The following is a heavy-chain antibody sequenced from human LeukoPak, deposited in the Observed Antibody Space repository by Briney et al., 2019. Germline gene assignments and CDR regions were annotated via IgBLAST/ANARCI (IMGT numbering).Heavy chain of an antibody. V-gene: IGHV3-11*01. Sequence: GGSLRLSCAASGFTFSDYYMSWIRRAPGKGLEWVSYISSSVSTIYYADSVKGRFTISRDNAKNSLYLQMSSLRAEDTAVYYCARGSGRLRFFPWGQGTLVTVSS. CDR1: GFTFSDYY. CDR3: ARGSGRLRFFP. CDR2: ISSSVSTI. D-gene: IGHD3-3*01. J-gene: IGHJ5*02.